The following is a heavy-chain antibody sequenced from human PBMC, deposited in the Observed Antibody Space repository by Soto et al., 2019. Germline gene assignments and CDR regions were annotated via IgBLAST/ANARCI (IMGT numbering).Heavy chain of an antibody. J-gene: IGHJ3*02. CDR2: ISGSGGST. CDR3: AKEDSSSSGDGDRRADDDFEI. D-gene: IGHD6-13*01. V-gene: IGHV3-23*01. CDR1: GFTFSSYA. Sequence: PGRSLRLSCAASGFTFSSYAMSWVRQAPGKGLEWVSAISGSGGSTYYADSVKGRFTISRDNSKNTLYLQMNSLRAEDTAVYYCAKEDSSSSGDGDRRADDDFEIWGKGTTVTV.